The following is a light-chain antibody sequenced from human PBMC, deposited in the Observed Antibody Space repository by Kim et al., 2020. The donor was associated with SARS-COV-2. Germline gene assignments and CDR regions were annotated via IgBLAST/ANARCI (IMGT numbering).Light chain of an antibody. Sequence: ASVGDGVTITCRASQGISNYLAWFQQKPGRVPKRLIYGASILQSGVPSRFSGGGSGTEFTLTISSLQPEDFATYYCQQHGNYPITFGQGTRLEIK. V-gene: IGKV1-17*03. CDR3: QQHGNYPIT. CDR1: QGISNY. CDR2: GAS. J-gene: IGKJ5*01.